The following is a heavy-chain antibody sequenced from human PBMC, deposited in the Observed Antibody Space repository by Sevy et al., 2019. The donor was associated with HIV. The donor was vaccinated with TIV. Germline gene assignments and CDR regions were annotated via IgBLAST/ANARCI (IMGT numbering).Heavy chain of an antibody. Sequence: GGSLRLSCAASGFTFSSYGMHWVRQAPGKGLEWVEFIRYDGSNKYYADSGKGRFTISRDNSKNTLYLQMNSLRAEDTAVYYCAKDRGIAARQPLGYWGQGTLVTVSS. CDR2: IRYDGSNK. D-gene: IGHD6-6*01. CDR3: AKDRGIAARQPLGY. CDR1: GFTFSSYG. V-gene: IGHV3-30*02. J-gene: IGHJ4*02.